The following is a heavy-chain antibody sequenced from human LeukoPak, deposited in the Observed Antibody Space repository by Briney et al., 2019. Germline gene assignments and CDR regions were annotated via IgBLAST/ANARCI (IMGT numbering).Heavy chain of an antibody. CDR1: GFYFRDHW. J-gene: IGHJ4*02. CDR3: VKNDGWFHLAQ. V-gene: IGHV3-7*03. CDR2: IKTDGSET. Sequence: GGSLRLSCAASGFYFRDHWMDWVRQAPGKGLEWVGHIKTDGSETYHLDSLKGRISISRDNTNNALYLQMNSLRVEDTAVYYCVKNDGWFHLAQWGQGTLVTVSS. D-gene: IGHD6-19*01.